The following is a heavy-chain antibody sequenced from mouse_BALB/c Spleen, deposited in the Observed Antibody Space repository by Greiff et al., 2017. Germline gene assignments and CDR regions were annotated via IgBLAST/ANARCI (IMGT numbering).Heavy chain of an antibody. CDR2: IWSGGST. J-gene: IGHJ2*01. V-gene: IGHV2-2*02. Sequence: VKLVESGPGLVQPSQSLSITCTVSGFSLTSYGVHWVRQSPGKGLEWLGVIWSGGSTDYNAAFISRLSISKDNSKSQVFFKMNSLQANDTAIYYCARMGDRYPYYFDYWGQGTTLTVSS. CDR3: ARMGDRYPYYFDY. CDR1: GFSLTSYG. D-gene: IGHD2-14*01.